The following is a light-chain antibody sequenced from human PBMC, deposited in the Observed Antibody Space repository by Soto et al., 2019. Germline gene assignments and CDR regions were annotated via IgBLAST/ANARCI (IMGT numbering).Light chain of an antibody. V-gene: IGKV3-15*01. Sequence: EIVMAQSPSTLSVSPGERATLSCRASQGVSTNLAWYQQKPGQAPRLLIYAASTRPTNIPARFSGSGSGTEFTLTIATLQSEDFAVYYCQQYNIWPLTFGGGTKVDIK. CDR1: QGVSTN. CDR2: AAS. J-gene: IGKJ4*01. CDR3: QQYNIWPLT.